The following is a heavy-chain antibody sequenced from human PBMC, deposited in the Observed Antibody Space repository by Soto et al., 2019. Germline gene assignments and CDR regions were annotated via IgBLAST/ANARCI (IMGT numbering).Heavy chain of an antibody. CDR2: IYEMETT. V-gene: IGHV4-31*03. CDR1: GGSVSSGDHY. J-gene: IGHJ5*01. CDR3: ARGLSGWYLFDS. D-gene: IGHD6-19*01. Sequence: QVHVQESGPGLVKPSQTLSLTCTVSGGSVSSGDHYWTWMRQHPGKGLEWIGYIYEMETTNYNPSLESRVTISVDTSTNQVYLEVTSVTAADTAVYYCARGLSGWYLFDSWGQGTLVTVSS.